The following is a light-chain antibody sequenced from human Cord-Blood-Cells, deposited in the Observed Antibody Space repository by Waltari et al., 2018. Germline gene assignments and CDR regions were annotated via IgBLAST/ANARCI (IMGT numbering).Light chain of an antibody. CDR2: DDS. J-gene: IGLJ2*01. Sequence: QSALTQPRAVSGSPGQSVTIPCTGTSIAVGGYNYVSCYQQHPGKALNLMIYDDSKRPSGLPDRFSGSKSGKTASLTSSGLQAEDEADYYCCSYAGSYTNVVFGGGTKLTVL. V-gene: IGLV2-11*01. CDR1: SIAVGGYNY. CDR3: CSYAGSYTNVV.